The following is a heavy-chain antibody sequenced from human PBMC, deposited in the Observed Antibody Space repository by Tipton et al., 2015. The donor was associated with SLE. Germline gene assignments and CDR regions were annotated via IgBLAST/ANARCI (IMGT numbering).Heavy chain of an antibody. CDR1: ADSIRRSY. D-gene: IGHD6-19*01. Sequence: TLSLTCSVSADSIRRSYWSWIRQPPGKGLEWIGYIYYTGDTNYNPSLKSRVTISADTSKNQISLELSSVTAADTAVYYCARETEDTGWIHSRDYIYYYYYVDVWGQGTTVTVSS. J-gene: IGHJ6*03. CDR3: ARETEDTGWIHSRDYIYYYYYVDV. CDR2: IYYTGDT. V-gene: IGHV4-59*12.